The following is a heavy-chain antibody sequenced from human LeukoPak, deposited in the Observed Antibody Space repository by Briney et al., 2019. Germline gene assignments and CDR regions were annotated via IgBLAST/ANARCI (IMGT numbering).Heavy chain of an antibody. J-gene: IGHJ4*02. V-gene: IGHV3-21*01. CDR1: GFTFGSYS. CDR2: VSTSGSYI. D-gene: IGHD6-25*01. CDR3: ASQTPRRLPIAAADYFDY. Sequence: GGSLRLACAVSGFTFGSYSMNWVRQAPGKGLEWVSFVSTSGSYIYYADSVKGRFTISRDNAKNSLYLQMNSLRAEDTAVYYCASQTPRRLPIAAADYFDYWGQGTLVTVSS.